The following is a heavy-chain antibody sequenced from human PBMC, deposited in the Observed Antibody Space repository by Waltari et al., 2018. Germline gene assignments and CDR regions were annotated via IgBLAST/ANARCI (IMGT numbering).Heavy chain of an antibody. CDR2: INSGGDT. V-gene: IGHV3-53*01. Sequence: EVQLVESGGGLIQPGGSLSTSCAASGFTVRGHYMRWFRQDPGKGLEWVSVINSGGDTHYADSVKGRFTISRDNSKNTMYLQMNTLRAEDTALYYCTRDVTGYYYFDLWGRGTLVTVSS. CDR3: TRDVTGYYYFDL. J-gene: IGHJ2*01. CDR1: GFTVRGHY.